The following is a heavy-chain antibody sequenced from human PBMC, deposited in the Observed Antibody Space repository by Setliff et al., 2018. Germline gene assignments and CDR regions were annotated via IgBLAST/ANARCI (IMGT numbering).Heavy chain of an antibody. CDR2: ITTSGGST. Sequence: PGGSLRLSCAASGFRFNGHGMNWVRQTPGKGLEWVSAITTSGGSTYYADSVKGRFTISRDDSKNTLYLQMLSLRAEDTAVYYCARQNDFWSGQDFDYWGQGTLVTVSS. CDR3: ARQNDFWSGQDFDY. V-gene: IGHV3-23*01. J-gene: IGHJ4*02. CDR1: GFRFNGHG. D-gene: IGHD3-3*01.